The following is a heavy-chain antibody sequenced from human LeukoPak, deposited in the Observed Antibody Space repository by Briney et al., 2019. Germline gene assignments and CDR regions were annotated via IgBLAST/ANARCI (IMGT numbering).Heavy chain of an antibody. CDR2: MYYSGST. CDR1: GGSINSGGYY. D-gene: IGHD4-17*01. J-gene: IGHJ5*02. CDR3: ARLDYGDYASNWFDP. Sequence: SQTLSLTCTVSGGSINSGGYYWSWIRQHPGKGLEWIGYMYYSGSTYYNPSLKSRVTISVDRSKNQFSLKLSSVTAADTAVYYCARLDYGDYASNWFDPWGQGTLVTVSS. V-gene: IGHV4-31*03.